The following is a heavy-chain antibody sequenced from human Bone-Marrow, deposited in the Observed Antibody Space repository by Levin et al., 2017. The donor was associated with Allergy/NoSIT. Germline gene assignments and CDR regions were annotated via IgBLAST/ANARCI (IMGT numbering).Heavy chain of an antibody. CDR3: ASHIPVTDLGF. Sequence: PGGSLRLSCAASGLTVSNNYMSWVRQAPGKGLEWVALIYSRGDTYYADSVKGRFTISRDNSKNTLYLQMNSLRTDDTAGYHCASHIPVTDLGFWVRGTMVIV. D-gene: IGHD1-14*01. CDR2: IYSRGDT. J-gene: IGHJ4*02. V-gene: IGHV3-53*01. CDR1: GLTVSNNY.